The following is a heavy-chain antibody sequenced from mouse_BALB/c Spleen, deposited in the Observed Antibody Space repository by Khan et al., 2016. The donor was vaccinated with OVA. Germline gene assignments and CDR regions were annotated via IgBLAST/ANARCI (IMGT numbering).Heavy chain of an antibody. CDR3: ARDGAYYRNDGWFAY. CDR1: GYTFTSYT. V-gene: IGHV1-4*01. J-gene: IGHJ3*01. Sequence: QVQLQQSGAELARPGASVKMSCKASGYTFTSYTIHWIKQRPGQGLEWIGYINPSSGYTNYNQNFKDKATLTADKSSTTAYMQLSSLTSDDSAVYYCARDGAYYRNDGWFAYWGQGTLVTVSA. D-gene: IGHD2-14*01. CDR2: INPSSGYT.